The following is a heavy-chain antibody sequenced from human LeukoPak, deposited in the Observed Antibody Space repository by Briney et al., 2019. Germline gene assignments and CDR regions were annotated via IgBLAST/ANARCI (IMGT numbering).Heavy chain of an antibody. D-gene: IGHD3-22*01. Sequence: SETLSLTCTVSGVSISSSSYYWGWIRQPPGKGLEWIGSIYYSGSTYYNPSLKSRVTISVDTSKNQFSLKLSSVTAADTAVYYCASRYYYDSSDYFWYFDLWGRGTLVTVSS. V-gene: IGHV4-39*01. CDR3: ASRYYYDSSDYFWYFDL. CDR2: IYYSGST. J-gene: IGHJ2*01. CDR1: GVSISSSSYY.